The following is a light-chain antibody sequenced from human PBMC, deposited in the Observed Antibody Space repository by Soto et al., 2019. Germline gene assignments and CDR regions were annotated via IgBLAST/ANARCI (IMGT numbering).Light chain of an antibody. CDR3: QQRSVWPLT. Sequence: EIVLTQSPATLSLSPGERATLPCRASQSVSSFLAWFQQKPGQAPSLLIYDSSNRAPGIPARFSGSGSGTDFTLTISSLEPEDFAAYYCQQRSVWPLTFGGGTKVEIK. CDR2: DSS. J-gene: IGKJ4*01. V-gene: IGKV3-11*01. CDR1: QSVSSF.